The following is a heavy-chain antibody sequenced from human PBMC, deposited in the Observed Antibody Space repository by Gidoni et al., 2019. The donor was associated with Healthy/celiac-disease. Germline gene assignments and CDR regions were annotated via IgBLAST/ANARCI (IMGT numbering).Heavy chain of an antibody. D-gene: IGHD6-13*01. J-gene: IGHJ3*02. V-gene: IGHV5-51*03. CDR1: GYSFTSYW. CDR2: IYPGDSDT. Sequence: EVQLVQSGAEVKKPGESLQISCKGSGYSFTSYWIGWVRQMPGKGLEWMGIIYPGDSDTRYSPSFQGQVTISADKSISTAYLQWSSLKASDTAMYYCARNRIPLAGDDAFDIWGQGTMVTVSS. CDR3: ARNRIPLAGDDAFDI.